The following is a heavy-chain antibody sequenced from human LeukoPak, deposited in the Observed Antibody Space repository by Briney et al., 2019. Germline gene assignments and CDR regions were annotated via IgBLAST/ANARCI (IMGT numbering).Heavy chain of an antibody. Sequence: SETLSLTCTVSGGSIRSYYWSWIRQPPGKGLEWIGYIYYSGSTNYNPSLKSRVTISVDTSKNQFSLKLSSVTAADTAVYYCAGSYYYGSGSYYTPLFDYWGQGTLVTVSS. V-gene: IGHV4-59*08. CDR3: AGSYYYGSGSYYTPLFDY. CDR2: IYYSGST. J-gene: IGHJ4*02. CDR1: GGSIRSYY. D-gene: IGHD3-10*01.